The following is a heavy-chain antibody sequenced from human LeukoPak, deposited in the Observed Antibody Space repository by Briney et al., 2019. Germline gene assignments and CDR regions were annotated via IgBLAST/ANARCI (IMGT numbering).Heavy chain of an antibody. J-gene: IGHJ4*02. CDR1: GFTFDDYG. V-gene: IGHV3-20*04. CDR3: AKESVMSGYYYSY. CDR2: IDWNGGST. D-gene: IGHD3-22*01. Sequence: GGSLRLSCAASGFTFDDYGMSWVRQAPGKGLGWVSGIDWNGGSTGYADSVKGRFTISRDNAKNSLYLQMNSLRAEDTAVYYCAKESVMSGYYYSYWGQGTLVTVSS.